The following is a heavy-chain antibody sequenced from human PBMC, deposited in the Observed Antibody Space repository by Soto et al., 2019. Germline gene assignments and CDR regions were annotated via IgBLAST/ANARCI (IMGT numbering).Heavy chain of an antibody. V-gene: IGHV3-11*06. CDR3: ARVKGYDSSGYYAY. D-gene: IGHD3-22*01. Sequence: GGSLRLSCAASGFTFSDYYMSWIRQAPGKGLEWVSYISSSSYTNYADSVKGRFTISRDNAKNSLYLQMNSLRAEDTAMYYCARVKGYDSSGYYAYWGQGTLVTVSS. CDR2: ISSSSYT. CDR1: GFTFSDYY. J-gene: IGHJ4*02.